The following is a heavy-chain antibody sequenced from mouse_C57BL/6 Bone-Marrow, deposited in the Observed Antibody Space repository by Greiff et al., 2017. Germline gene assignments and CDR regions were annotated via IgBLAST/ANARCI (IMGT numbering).Heavy chain of an antibody. CDR2: IFPGSGST. V-gene: IGHV1-75*01. J-gene: IGHJ2*01. D-gene: IGHD2-1*01. Sequence: VQLQESGPELVKPGASVKISCKASGYTFTDYYINWVKQRPGQGLEWIGWIFPGSGSTYYNEKFKGKATLTVDKSSSTAYMLLSSLTSEDSAVYFCARLYYGNFAFDYWGQGTTLTVSS. CDR3: ARLYYGNFAFDY. CDR1: GYTFTDYY.